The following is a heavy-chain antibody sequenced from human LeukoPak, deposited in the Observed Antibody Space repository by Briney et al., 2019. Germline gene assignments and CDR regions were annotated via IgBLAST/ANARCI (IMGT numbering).Heavy chain of an antibody. D-gene: IGHD6-13*01. V-gene: IGHV4-34*01. CDR2: INHSGST. J-gene: IGHJ4*02. CDR1: GGSFSGYY. CDR3: AVSVAAAPAPFDY. Sequence: SETLSLTCAVYGGSFSGYYWSWIRQPPGKGLEWIGEINHSGSTNYNPSLKSRVTISVDTSKNQFSLKLRSVAAADTAVYYCAVSVAAAPAPFDYWGQGTLVTVSS.